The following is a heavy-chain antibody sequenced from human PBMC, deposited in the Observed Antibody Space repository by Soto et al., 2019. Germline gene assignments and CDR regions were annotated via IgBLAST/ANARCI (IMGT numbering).Heavy chain of an antibody. CDR3: ARDPPHRLADSYYYGMDV. CDR1: GFTFSRYG. Sequence: EVHLVESGGGLVKPGGSLRLSCAASGFTFSRYGMNWVRQAPGKGLELVSSISGLSSYIYYADSVKGRFTVSRDNAKNSLYVQMNSLRAEVTAVYYCARDPPHRLADSYYYGMDVWGQGTTVIVSS. CDR2: ISGLSSYI. D-gene: IGHD6-19*01. J-gene: IGHJ6*02. V-gene: IGHV3-21*06.